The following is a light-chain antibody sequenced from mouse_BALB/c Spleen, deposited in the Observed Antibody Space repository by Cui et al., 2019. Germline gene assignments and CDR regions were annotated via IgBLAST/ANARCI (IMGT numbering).Light chain of an antibody. CDR3: LQYDEFPYT. V-gene: IGKV14-111*01. CDR2: RAN. J-gene: IGKJ2*01. CDR1: QDINSD. Sequence: DITMTQSPSSMYASLGERVTITCKASQDINSDLSWFQQKPGKSPKTLIYRANRLVDGVPSRFSGSGSGQDYSLTISSLEYEDMGIYYCLQYDEFPYTFGGGTKLEIK.